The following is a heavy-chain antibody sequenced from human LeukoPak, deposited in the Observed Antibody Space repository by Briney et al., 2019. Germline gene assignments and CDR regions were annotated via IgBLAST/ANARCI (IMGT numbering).Heavy chain of an antibody. V-gene: IGHV3-30*02. Sequence: GGSLRLSCAASGFTFSSYGMHWVRQAPGKGLEWVAFIRYDGSNKYYADSVKGRFTISRDNSKNTLYLQMNSLGAEDTAVYYCAKDQDYDDSSGSWFDPWGQGTLVTVSS. CDR2: IRYDGSNK. J-gene: IGHJ5*02. D-gene: IGHD3-22*01. CDR3: AKDQDYDDSSGSWFDP. CDR1: GFTFSSYG.